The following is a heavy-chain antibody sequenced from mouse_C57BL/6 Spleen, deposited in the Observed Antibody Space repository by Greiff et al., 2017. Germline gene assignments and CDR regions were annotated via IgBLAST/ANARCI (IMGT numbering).Heavy chain of an antibody. CDR1: GYTFTSYW. CDR3: ARKVGGRLWYVDV. J-gene: IGHJ1*03. V-gene: IGHV1-69*01. CDR2: IDPSDSYT. Sequence: QVQLQQPGAELVMPGASVKLSCKASGYTFTSYWMHWVKQRPGQGLEWIGEIDPSDSYTNYNQKFKGKSTLTVDKSSSTAYMQLSSLTSEDSAVYYCARKVGGRLWYVDVWGTGTTVTVSS. D-gene: IGHD1-1*02.